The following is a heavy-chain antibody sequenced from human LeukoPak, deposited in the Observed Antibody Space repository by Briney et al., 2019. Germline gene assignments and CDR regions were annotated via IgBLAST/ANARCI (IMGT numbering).Heavy chain of an antibody. D-gene: IGHD1-26*01. CDR3: ARVAHVGPIYFDH. CDR2: IFNTGNT. Sequence: SETLSLTCTVSGDSIRSEYYWGWIRQSPGKGLEWIASIFNTGNTFYNPSLKSRVTMSVDRSKNQFSLNLKSVTAADTAEYFCARVAHVGPIYFDHWGQGSLVSVSS. V-gene: IGHV4-38-2*02. CDR1: GDSIRSEYY. J-gene: IGHJ4*02.